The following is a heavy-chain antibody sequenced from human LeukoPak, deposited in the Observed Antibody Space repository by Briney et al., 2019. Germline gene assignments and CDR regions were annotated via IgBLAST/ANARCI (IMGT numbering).Heavy chain of an antibody. CDR2: ISAYNGNT. Sequence: ASVKVSCKASGYTFTSYGISWVRQAPGQGLEWMGWISAYNGNTNYAQKLQGRVTMTTDTSTSTAYMELRSLRSDDTAVYYCATQPSNWIQLWPEYFQHWGQGTLVTVSS. CDR3: ATQPSNWIQLWPEYFQH. CDR1: GYTFTSYG. J-gene: IGHJ1*01. V-gene: IGHV1-18*01. D-gene: IGHD5-18*01.